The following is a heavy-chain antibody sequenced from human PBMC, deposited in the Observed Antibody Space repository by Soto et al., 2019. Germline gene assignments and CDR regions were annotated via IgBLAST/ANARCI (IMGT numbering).Heavy chain of an antibody. V-gene: IGHV4-4*07. J-gene: IGHJ3*02. CDR1: GGSISPYF. CDR3: ARDGGYTGYEQGNPFDI. D-gene: IGHD5-12*01. CDR2: MYATGTT. Sequence: QVQLQESGPGLVKPSETLSLTCTVSGGSISPYFWSWIRQPAGKGLEWIGRMYATGTTNYNPSLKSRVSMSIDTSDNQFSLKLRSVTAADTSVYYCARDGGYTGYEQGNPFDIWGQGTMVSVSS.